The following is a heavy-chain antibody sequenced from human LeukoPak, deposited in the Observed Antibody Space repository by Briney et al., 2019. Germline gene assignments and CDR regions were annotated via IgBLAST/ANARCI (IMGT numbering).Heavy chain of an antibody. Sequence: PGGSLRFSCAASGFPFTSGFTFSDYYMSWIRQAPGKGLEWVSYISSTSAYTSYADSVKGRFTISRDNANNSLFLQMNGLRAEDTAIYYCARGGTGALDYWGQGTLVTVSS. J-gene: IGHJ4*02. CDR2: ISSTSAYT. V-gene: IGHV3-11*06. D-gene: IGHD2-8*02. CDR3: ARGGTGALDY. CDR1: GFPFTSGFTFSDYY.